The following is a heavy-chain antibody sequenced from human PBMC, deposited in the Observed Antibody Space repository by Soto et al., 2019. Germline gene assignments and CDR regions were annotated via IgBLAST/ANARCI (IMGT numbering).Heavy chain of an antibody. V-gene: IGHV4-39*01. CDR3: ARATLIAVAGMVWFDP. D-gene: IGHD6-19*01. Sequence: SETLSLTCTVSGGSISSSSYYWGWIRQPPGKGLEWIGSIYYSGSTYYNPSLKSRVTISVDTSKNQFSLKLSSVTAADTAVYYCARATLIAVAGMVWFDPWGQGTLVTVSS. J-gene: IGHJ5*02. CDR1: GGSISSSSYY. CDR2: IYYSGST.